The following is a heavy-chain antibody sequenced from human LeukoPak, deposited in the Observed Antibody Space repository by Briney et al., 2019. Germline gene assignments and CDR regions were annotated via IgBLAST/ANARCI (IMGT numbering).Heavy chain of an antibody. CDR2: ISYDGSNK. CDR3: AKDRSVRYGTGTYGY. CDR1: GFAFSSYG. Sequence: PGRSLRLSCAASGFAFSSYGMHWVRQAPGKGLEWVAVISYDGSNKYYADSVKGRFTISRDNSKNTLYLQMNSLRAEDTAVYYCAKDRSVRYGTGTYGYWGPGTLVTVSS. V-gene: IGHV3-30*18. J-gene: IGHJ4*02. D-gene: IGHD1-7*01.